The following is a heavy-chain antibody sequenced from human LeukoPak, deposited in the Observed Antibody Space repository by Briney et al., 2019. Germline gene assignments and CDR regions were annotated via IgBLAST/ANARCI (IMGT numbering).Heavy chain of an antibody. CDR3: ARDRRLGIAVAGTGPDY. V-gene: IGHV3-21*01. Sequence: PGGSLRLSCAASGFTFSSYSMNWVRQAPGKGLEWVSSISSSSSYIYYADSVMGRFTISRDNAKNSLYLQMNSLRAEDTAVYYCARDRRLGIAVAGTGPDYWGQGTLVTVSS. CDR1: GFTFSSYS. D-gene: IGHD6-19*01. J-gene: IGHJ4*02. CDR2: ISSSSSYI.